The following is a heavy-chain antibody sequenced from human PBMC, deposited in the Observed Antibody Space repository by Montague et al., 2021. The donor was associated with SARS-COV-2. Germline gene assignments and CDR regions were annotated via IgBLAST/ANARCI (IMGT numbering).Heavy chain of an antibody. CDR3: ATITLGYCTNGVCQPPDY. Sequence: SETLSLTCTVSGGSISSSSYYWGWIRQPPGKGLEWIGSIYYSGSTYYNPSLKSRVTISVDTSKNQFSLKLISVTAADTAVYYCATITLGYCTNGVCQPPDYWGQGTLVTVSS. CDR1: GGSISSSSYY. CDR2: IYYSGST. D-gene: IGHD2-8*01. V-gene: IGHV4-39*01. J-gene: IGHJ4*02.